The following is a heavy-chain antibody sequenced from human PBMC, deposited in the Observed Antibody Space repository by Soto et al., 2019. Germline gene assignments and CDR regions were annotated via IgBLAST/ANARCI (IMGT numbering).Heavy chain of an antibody. D-gene: IGHD2-15*01. CDR2: IYPGDSDT. V-gene: IGHV5-51*01. J-gene: IGHJ6*02. CDR1: GYSFTSYW. CDR3: ARGLAVLDYYYYGMYV. Sequence: GESLKISCKGSGYSFTSYWIGWVRQMPGKGLEWMGIIYPGDSDTRYSPSFQGQVTISADKSISTAYLQWSSLKASDTAMYYCARGLAVLDYYYYGMYVWGQGTKVTVSS.